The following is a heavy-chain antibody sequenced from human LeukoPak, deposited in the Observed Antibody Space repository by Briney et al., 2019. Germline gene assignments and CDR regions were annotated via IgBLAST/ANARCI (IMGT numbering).Heavy chain of an antibody. J-gene: IGHJ2*01. V-gene: IGHV4-4*07. D-gene: IGHD6-13*01. CDR3: ARLTSSWYQDWYFDL. Sequence: SETLSLTCTVSSGSISNYDWSWIRQPAGNGLEWIGRFYTSGSTNYNPSLKSRVTMSVDTSKKQFSLKLSSVTAADTAVYYCARLTSSWYQDWYFDLWGRGTLVTVSS. CDR2: FYTSGST. CDR1: SGSISNYD.